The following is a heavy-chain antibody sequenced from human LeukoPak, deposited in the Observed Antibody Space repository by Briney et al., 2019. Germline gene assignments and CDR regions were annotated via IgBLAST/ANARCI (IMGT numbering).Heavy chain of an antibody. CDR2: ILYSGST. V-gene: IGHV4-39*01. Sequence: PSETLSLTCSVSGGSISSSDYQWSWIRQPPGKGLEWIGTILYSGSTSYNPSVESRVTISADVSKNQFSLRLSSVTAADTAVYYCARHYCSGGNCYGLGYWGQGTLVTVCS. CDR1: GGSISSSDYQ. CDR3: ARHYCSGGNCYGLGY. J-gene: IGHJ4*02. D-gene: IGHD2-15*01.